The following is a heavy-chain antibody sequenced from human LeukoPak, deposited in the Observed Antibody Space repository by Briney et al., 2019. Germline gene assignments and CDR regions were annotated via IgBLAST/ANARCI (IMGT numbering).Heavy chain of an antibody. Sequence: GGSLRLSCAASGFTVSSNYMSWVRQAPGKGLEWVSVIYSGGSTYHADSVKGRFTISRDNSKNTLYLQMNSLRAEDTAVYYCARDSYGSGSYYNPGDYWGQGTLVTVSS. V-gene: IGHV3-53*01. CDR2: IYSGGST. CDR3: ARDSYGSGSYYNPGDY. J-gene: IGHJ4*02. D-gene: IGHD3-10*01. CDR1: GFTVSSNY.